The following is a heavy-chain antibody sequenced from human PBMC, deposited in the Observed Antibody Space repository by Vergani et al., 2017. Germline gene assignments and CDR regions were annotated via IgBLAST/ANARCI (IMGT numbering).Heavy chain of an antibody. CDR1: GGSISSSSYY. CDR3: ARGSSGWLFPFDY. CDR2: IYYSGST. V-gene: IGHV4-39*07. Sequence: QVQLQESGPGLVKPSETLSLTCTVSGGSISSSSYYWGWIRQPPGKGLEWIGSIYYSGSTYYNPSLKSRVTISVDTSKNQFSLKLSSVTAADTAVYYCARGSSGWLFPFDYWGQGTLVTVSS. J-gene: IGHJ4*02. D-gene: IGHD6-19*01.